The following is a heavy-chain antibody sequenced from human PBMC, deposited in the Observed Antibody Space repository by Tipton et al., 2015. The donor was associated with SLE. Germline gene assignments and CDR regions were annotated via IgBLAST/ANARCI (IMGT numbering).Heavy chain of an antibody. J-gene: IGHJ4*02. Sequence: TLSLTCTITGGSFSSFYWSWMRQPAGKGLEWIGRIRTSGSTNYNPSLKSRVTMSVDTSKNQFSLKLSSVTAADTAVYYCAGSSIAARWSFDYWGQGTLVTVSS. V-gene: IGHV4-4*07. CDR2: IRTSGST. CDR1: GGSFSSFY. CDR3: AGSSIAARWSFDY. D-gene: IGHD6-6*01.